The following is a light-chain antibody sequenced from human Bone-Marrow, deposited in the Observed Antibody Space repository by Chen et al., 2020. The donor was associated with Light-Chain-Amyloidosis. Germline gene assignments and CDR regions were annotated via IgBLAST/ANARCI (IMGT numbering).Light chain of an antibody. J-gene: IGLJ1*01. V-gene: IGLV2-14*01. CDR2: EVT. CDR1: RSDVGGDNH. Sequence: QSFLTQPASVSGSPGQSITIPTTGTRSDVGGDNHVSWYPQHPDKAPKLKIYEVTNRPSWVPDRCSGSKSDNTASLTISGLQTEDEADYFCSSYTITNTLVVGSGTRVTVL. CDR3: SSYTITNTLV.